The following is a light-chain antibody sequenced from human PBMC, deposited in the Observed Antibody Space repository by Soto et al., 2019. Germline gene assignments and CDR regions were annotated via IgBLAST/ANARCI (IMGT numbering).Light chain of an antibody. CDR3: QQYNDWPPYT. CDR1: QTVTGA. V-gene: IGKV3-15*01. CDR2: GAS. Sequence: EILMTQSPATLSVSPGERATLSCRASQTVTGALAWYQQKPGQAPRLLIYGASTRATSIPDRVSGSGSGTEFTLTISSLQSEDFAVYYCQQYNDWPPYTFGQGTNVEIK. J-gene: IGKJ2*01.